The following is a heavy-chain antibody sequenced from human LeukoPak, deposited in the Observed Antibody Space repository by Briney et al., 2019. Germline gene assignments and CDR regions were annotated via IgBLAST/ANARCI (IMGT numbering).Heavy chain of an antibody. V-gene: IGHV3-30*02. CDR2: IRYDGSNK. D-gene: IGHD6-6*01. CDR3: AREEEQLSPDAFDI. CDR1: GFTFSSYG. Sequence: PGGSLRLSCAASGFTFSSYGMHWVRQAPGKGLEWVAFIRYDGSNKYYADSVKGRFTISRDNSKNTLYLQMNNLRAEDTAVYYCAREEEQLSPDAFDIWGQGTMVTVSS. J-gene: IGHJ3*02.